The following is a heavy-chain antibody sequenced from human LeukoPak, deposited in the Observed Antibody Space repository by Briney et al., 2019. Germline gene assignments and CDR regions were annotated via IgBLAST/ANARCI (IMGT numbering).Heavy chain of an antibody. V-gene: IGHV4-59*01. CDR1: GGSISSYY. J-gene: IGHJ5*02. D-gene: IGHD6-19*01. CDR3: ARAPGWTTSSGGYRGWFEP. Sequence: SETLSLTCTVSGGSISSYYWSWIRQPPGKGLEWIGYIYYSGSTNYNPSLKSRVTISVDTSKNQFSLKLSSVAAADTAVYYCARAPGWTTSSGGYRGWFEPWGQGTLVTVSS. CDR2: IYYSGST.